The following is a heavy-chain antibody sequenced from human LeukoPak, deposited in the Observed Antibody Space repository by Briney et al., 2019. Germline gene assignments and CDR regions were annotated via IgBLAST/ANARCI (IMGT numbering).Heavy chain of an antibody. CDR1: GFTFSSYW. J-gene: IGHJ4*02. CDR3: ARVRITMVRGVIFYY. Sequence: PGGSLRLSCAASGFTFSSYWMSWVRQAPGKGLEWVANIKQDGSEKYYVDSVKGRFTISRDNAKNSLYLQMNSLRAEDTAVYYCARVRITMVRGVIFYYWGQGTLVTVSS. CDR2: IKQDGSEK. D-gene: IGHD3-10*01. V-gene: IGHV3-7*01.